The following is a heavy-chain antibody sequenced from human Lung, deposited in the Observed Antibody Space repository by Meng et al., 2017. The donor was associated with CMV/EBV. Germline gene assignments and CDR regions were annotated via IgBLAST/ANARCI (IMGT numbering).Heavy chain of an antibody. CDR2: ISYDGSNK. CDR1: GFTFSSYA. V-gene: IGHV3-30-3*01. Sequence: SLKISCAASGFTFSSYAMHWVRQAPGKGLEWVAVISYDGSNKYYADSVKGRFTISRDNSKNKLYLQMNSLRAEDTAVDYCARDQVVLGNGVPAAKDYYGMDVWGQGXTVTVSS. CDR3: ARDQVVLGNGVPAAKDYYGMDV. D-gene: IGHD2-2*01. J-gene: IGHJ6*02.